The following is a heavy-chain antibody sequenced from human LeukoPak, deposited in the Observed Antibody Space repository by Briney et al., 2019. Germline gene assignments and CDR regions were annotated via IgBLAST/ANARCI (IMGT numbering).Heavy chain of an antibody. CDR1: GDSVSSNSAA. Sequence: SQTLSLTCAISGDSVSSNSAAWKWIRQSSSRGLEWLGRTYYRSKWYNDYPVSMKSRITINPDTSKNQFSLQLKSVTPEDTAVYYCVRDSGYGLDAFDIWGQGTKVTVSS. J-gene: IGHJ3*02. CDR2: TYYRSKWYN. D-gene: IGHD5-12*01. CDR3: VRDSGYGLDAFDI. V-gene: IGHV6-1*01.